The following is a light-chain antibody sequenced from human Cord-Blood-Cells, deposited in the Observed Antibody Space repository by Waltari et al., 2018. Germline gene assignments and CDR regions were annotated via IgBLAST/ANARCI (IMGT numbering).Light chain of an antibody. V-gene: IGKV3-20*01. CDR2: GAS. J-gene: IGKJ2*01. CDR3: QQYGSSPPYT. CDR1: QSVSSSY. Sequence: EIVLTQSPGTLSLSPGERATLSCRASQSVSSSYLAWYQQKPGQAPRLLIYGASSRATGIPGRFSGSGSGTDFTLTISRLEPEDCAVYYCQQYGSSPPYTFGQGTKLEIK.